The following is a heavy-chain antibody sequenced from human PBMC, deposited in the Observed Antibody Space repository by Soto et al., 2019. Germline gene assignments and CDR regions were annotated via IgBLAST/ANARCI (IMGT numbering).Heavy chain of an antibody. D-gene: IGHD3-10*01. CDR1: GGTIASYY. CDR3: ARLEYYYGSGSLRGYWFDP. CDR2: IYYSGST. J-gene: IGHJ5*02. Sequence: TSETLSLTCTVSGGTIASYYWSWIRQPPGKGLEWIGYIYYSGSTHYNPSLKSRVTISIDTSKNQFSLKLSSVTAADTAVYYCARLEYYYGSGSLRGYWFDPWGQGTLVTVPQ. V-gene: IGHV4-59*08.